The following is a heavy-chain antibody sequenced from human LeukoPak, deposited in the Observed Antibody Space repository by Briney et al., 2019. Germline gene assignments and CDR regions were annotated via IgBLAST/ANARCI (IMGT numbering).Heavy chain of an antibody. CDR1: GFTLGTYY. Sequence: GGSLRLSCPASGFTLGTYYMNWFGQAPGKGLEGVSIIYSGGTTYYADSVKGRFTISRDTFKNTLSLQMNSLRVEDTAVYFCARLGDHFHWNLDLWGRGTLVTVSS. CDR3: ARLGDHFHWNLDL. CDR2: IYSGGTT. V-gene: IGHV3-53*01. J-gene: IGHJ2*01. D-gene: IGHD1-1*01.